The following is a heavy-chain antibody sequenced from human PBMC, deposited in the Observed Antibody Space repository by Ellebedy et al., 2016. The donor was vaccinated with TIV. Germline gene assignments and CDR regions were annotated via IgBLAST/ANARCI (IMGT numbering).Heavy chain of an antibody. D-gene: IGHD4-17*01. CDR3: ARDGAVTTVFDY. J-gene: IGHJ4*02. V-gene: IGHV1-2*04. CDR1: GYTFTDYY. Sequence: AASVKVSCKASGYTFTDYYLHWVRQAPGQGLEWMGWINPNSGGTNYAQKFQGWVTMTRDKSISTAYMELSRLRTDDTAVYYCARDGAVTTVFDYWGQGTLVTVSS. CDR2: INPNSGGT.